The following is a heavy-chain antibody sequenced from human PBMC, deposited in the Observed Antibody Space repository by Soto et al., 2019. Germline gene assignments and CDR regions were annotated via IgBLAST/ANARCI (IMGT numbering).Heavy chain of an antibody. CDR2: ISAYNGNT. CDR3: AREFRDSSSPYSSGWRKFDP. Sequence: ASVKVSCKASGYTFTSYGISWVRQAPGQGLEWMGWISAYNGNTNYAQKLQGRVTMTTDTSTSTAYMELRSLRSDDTAVYYCAREFRDSSSPYSSGWRKFDPWGQGTLVTVSS. CDR1: GYTFTSYG. D-gene: IGHD6-19*01. J-gene: IGHJ5*02. V-gene: IGHV1-18*01.